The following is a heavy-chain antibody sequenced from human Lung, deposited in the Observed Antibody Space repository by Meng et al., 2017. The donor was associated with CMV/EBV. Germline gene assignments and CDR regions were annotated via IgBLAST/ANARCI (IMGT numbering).Heavy chain of an antibody. D-gene: IGHD2-2*01. V-gene: IGHV3-30*14. CDR2: LSYDGSQR. J-gene: IGHJ6*02. Sequence: GGSLRLXCVASRLTHCKSYSMHWVRQAPGKGLEWVAILSYDGSQRYYTDSVKGRFTISRDNSMDTMYLQMNSLRPEDTAVYYCARAAFCSSSTCWYGMDVWGQGTTVTVSS. CDR3: ARAAFCSSSTCWYGMDV. CDR1: RLTHCKSYS.